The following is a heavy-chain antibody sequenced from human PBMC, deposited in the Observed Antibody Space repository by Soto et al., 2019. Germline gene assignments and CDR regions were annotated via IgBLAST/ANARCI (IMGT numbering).Heavy chain of an antibody. CDR2: IYHSGST. V-gene: IGHV4-4*02. CDR3: ARGGYCSGGSCHTNWFDP. D-gene: IGHD2-15*01. CDR1: SGSISSSNW. Sequence: QVQLQESGPGLVKPSGTLSLTCAVSSGSISSSNWWSWVRQPPGKGLEWIGEIYHSGSTNYNPSLKRRVTISVDKSKNQFSLKLSSVTAADTAVYYCARGGYCSGGSCHTNWFDPWGQGTLVTVSS. J-gene: IGHJ5*02.